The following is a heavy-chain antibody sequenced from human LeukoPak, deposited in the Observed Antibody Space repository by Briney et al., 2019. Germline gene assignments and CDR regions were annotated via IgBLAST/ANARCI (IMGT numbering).Heavy chain of an antibody. J-gene: IGHJ4*02. CDR1: GDSIRSHY. V-gene: IGHV4-59*11. CDR2: IQDSGYT. D-gene: IGHD6-6*01. Sequence: PSETLSLTCTVSGDSIRSHYWSWIRQPPGKSLEWIGYIQDSGYTKYTPSLKSRLTISLDTSKNKFSLRLSSLTAAETAVFCCARRIASRPYYFDYWGQGTLVTVSS. CDR3: ARRIASRPYYFDY.